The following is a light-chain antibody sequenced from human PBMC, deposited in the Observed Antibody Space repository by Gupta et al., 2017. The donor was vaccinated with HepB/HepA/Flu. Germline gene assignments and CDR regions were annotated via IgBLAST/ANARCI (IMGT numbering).Light chain of an antibody. V-gene: IGLV1-51*01. Sequence: QSLLTQPPSVSAAPGQKVTISCSGSSSNIGNKYVCWYQQLPGTAPNLLNDENTKRPAGIPDRFSGSKSGTSADLAIAGLQAGDEADYYCETWDHSLRVFGTGTKLTVL. CDR2: ENT. CDR1: SSNIGNKY. J-gene: IGLJ1*01. CDR3: ETWDHSLRV.